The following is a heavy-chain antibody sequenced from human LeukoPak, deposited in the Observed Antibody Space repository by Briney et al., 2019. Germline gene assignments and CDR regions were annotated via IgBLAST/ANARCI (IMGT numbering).Heavy chain of an antibody. CDR1: GFTFRNYA. V-gene: IGHV3-23*01. CDR3: AKGIQWELPLEY. D-gene: IGHD1-26*01. CDR2: ISGRGDKT. J-gene: IGHJ4*02. Sequence: PGGSLRLSCAASGFTFRNYAMSWVRQAPGKELEWVSAISGRGDKTYYAGSAKGRFTIPRDNSKNTLYLQMNSLGDVDTAIYYCAKGIQWELPLEYWGQGTLVTVSS.